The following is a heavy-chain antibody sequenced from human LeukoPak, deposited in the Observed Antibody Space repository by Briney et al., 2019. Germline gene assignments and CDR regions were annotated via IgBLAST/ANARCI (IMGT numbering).Heavy chain of an antibody. Sequence: ASVKLSCKTSGCTFTSYGISWVRQAPGQGLEWMGWISPYNGNTNYAQKVQGRVTMTTDTSTSTAYMELRSLRSDDTAVYYCARDYYGSGGLFDYWGQGPLVTVSS. D-gene: IGHD3-10*01. V-gene: IGHV1-18*01. J-gene: IGHJ4*02. CDR1: GCTFTSYG. CDR2: ISPYNGNT. CDR3: ARDYYGSGGLFDY.